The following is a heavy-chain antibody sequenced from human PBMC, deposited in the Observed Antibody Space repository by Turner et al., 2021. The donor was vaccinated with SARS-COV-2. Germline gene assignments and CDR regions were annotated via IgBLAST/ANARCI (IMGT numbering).Heavy chain of an antibody. CDR3: ASEGDCSSTSCYRGQYYYYGMDV. CDR1: CWTFTSYG. J-gene: IGHJ6*02. V-gene: IGHV1-18*04. CDR2: SSFYNGNT. D-gene: IGHD2-2*02. Sequence: QVQLVQSRAAVKKPGASVNVTSKASCWTFTSYGISWVRQGPGQGLEWMGWSSFYNGNTNDAQKHQARVTMTTNTSTGTAYMELWSLRSDDTAVYTCASEGDCSSTSCYRGQYYYYGMDVWGQGTTVTVSS.